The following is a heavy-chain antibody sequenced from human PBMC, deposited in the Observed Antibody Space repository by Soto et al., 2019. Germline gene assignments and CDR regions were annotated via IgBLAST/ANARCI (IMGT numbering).Heavy chain of an antibody. CDR2: INAGNGNT. CDR3: ARDWATHDAFDI. D-gene: IGHD3-16*01. V-gene: IGHV1-3*01. CDR1: GYTFTSYA. J-gene: IGHJ3*02. Sequence: ASVKVSCKASGYTFTSYAMHWVRQAPGQRLEWMGWINAGNGNTKYSQKFQGRVTITRDTSASTAYMELSSLRSEDTAVYYCARDWATHDAFDIWGQGTMVTVSS.